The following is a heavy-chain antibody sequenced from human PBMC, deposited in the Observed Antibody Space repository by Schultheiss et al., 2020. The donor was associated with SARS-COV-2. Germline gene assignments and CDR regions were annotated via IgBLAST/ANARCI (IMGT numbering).Heavy chain of an antibody. CDR2: IIPILGIA. CDR3: AREVPAAIIYYGMDV. J-gene: IGHJ6*02. CDR1: GYTLSVNH. D-gene: IGHD2-2*02. Sequence: ASVKVSCKASGYTLSVNHIHWVRQAPGQGLEWMGRIIPILGIANYAQKLQGRVTMTTDTSTSTAYMELRSLRSDDTAVYYCAREVPAAIIYYGMDVWGQGTTVTVSS. V-gene: IGHV1-18*04.